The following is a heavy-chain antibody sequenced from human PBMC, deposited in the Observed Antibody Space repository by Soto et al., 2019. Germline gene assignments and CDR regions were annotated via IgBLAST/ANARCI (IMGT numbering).Heavy chain of an antibody. D-gene: IGHD2-21*02. V-gene: IGHV4-30-4*01. CDR3: ARDSPPWAHCGGDCFGS. J-gene: IGHJ4*02. CDR1: GASLSSGEYY. CDR2: IYYSGTT. Sequence: QVQLQESGPGLVKPSQTLSLTCTVSGASLSSGEYYWSWIRQPPGKGLEWIGYIYYSGTTYYNSSLKSRATISVDTSKNQISLKMSSVTAADTAVYYCARDSPPWAHCGGDCFGSWGQGTLVTVSS.